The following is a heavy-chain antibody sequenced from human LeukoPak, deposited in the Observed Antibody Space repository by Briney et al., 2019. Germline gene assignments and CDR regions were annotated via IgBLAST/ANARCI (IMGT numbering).Heavy chain of an antibody. CDR3: ARVPYDILTGYSTYFDY. J-gene: IGHJ4*02. Sequence: SETLSLTCTVSGYSISSGYYWGWIRQPPGKGLEWIGSIYHSGSTYYNPSLKSRVTISVDTSKNQFSLKLSSVTAADTAVYYCARVPYDILTGYSTYFDYWGQGTLVTVSS. V-gene: IGHV4-38-2*02. CDR2: IYHSGST. D-gene: IGHD3-9*01. CDR1: GYSISSGYY.